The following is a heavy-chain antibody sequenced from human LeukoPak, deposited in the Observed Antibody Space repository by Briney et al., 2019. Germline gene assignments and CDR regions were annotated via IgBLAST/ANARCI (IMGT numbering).Heavy chain of an antibody. CDR3: ARGIVVVPAGMGNWYFDL. CDR1: EFTVSSHY. V-gene: IGHV3-53*05. Sequence: GGSLRLSCTTFEFTVSSHYMAWVRQAPGKGLEWVSVIYSGGSTYYVDSVKGRFTISRDNSNNTLYLEMNSLRAEDTAVYYCARGIVVVPAGMGNWYFDLWGRGTLVTVSS. D-gene: IGHD2-2*01. J-gene: IGHJ2*01. CDR2: IYSGGST.